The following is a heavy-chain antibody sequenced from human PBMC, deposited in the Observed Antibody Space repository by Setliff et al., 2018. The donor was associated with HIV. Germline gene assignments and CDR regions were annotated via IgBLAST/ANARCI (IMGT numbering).Heavy chain of an antibody. CDR2: IYTSANT. D-gene: IGHD1-26*01. V-gene: IGHV4-4*07. Sequence: SETLSLTCTVSGGSISSHYWSWIRQPAGKGLEWIGRIYTSANTNYNPSLKSRVTLSVDTSQNQFSLKLSSVTAADTAVYYCARDSELGLNYHYGMDVWGQGITVTVSS. CDR3: ARDSELGLNYHYGMDV. CDR1: GGSISSHY. J-gene: IGHJ6*02.